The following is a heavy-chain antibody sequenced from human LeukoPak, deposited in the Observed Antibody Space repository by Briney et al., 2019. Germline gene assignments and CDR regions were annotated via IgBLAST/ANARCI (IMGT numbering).Heavy chain of an antibody. CDR2: ISGSGGNT. D-gene: IGHD6-19*01. CDR1: GFTFSSYA. Sequence: PGGSLRLSCAASGFTFSSYAMSWVRQAPGKGLEWVSAISGSGGNTYYADSVKGRFTISRDNSKSTLYLQMNSLRAEDTAVYYCAKARGWDIYGMDVWGQGTTVTVSS. V-gene: IGHV3-23*01. J-gene: IGHJ6*02. CDR3: AKARGWDIYGMDV.